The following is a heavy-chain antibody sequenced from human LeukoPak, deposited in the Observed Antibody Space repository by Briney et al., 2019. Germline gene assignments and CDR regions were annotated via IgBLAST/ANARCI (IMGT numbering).Heavy chain of an antibody. CDR1: GFTFDDYA. V-gene: IGHV3-9*01. CDR2: ISWNSGSI. D-gene: IGHD2-15*01. Sequence: GRSLRLSCAASGFTFDDYAMHWVRQAPGKGLEWVSGISWNSGSIGYADSVKGRFTISRDNAKNSLYLQMNSLRAEDTALYHCAREVSGHDYWGQGTLVTVSS. J-gene: IGHJ4*02. CDR3: AREVSGHDY.